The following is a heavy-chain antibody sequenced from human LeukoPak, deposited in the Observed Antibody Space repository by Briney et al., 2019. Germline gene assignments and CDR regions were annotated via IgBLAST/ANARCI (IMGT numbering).Heavy chain of an antibody. CDR3: ARTPPGSLRAEYFQH. Sequence: PGGSLRLSCAGSGFTFSDYYMSWIRQAPGKGLEWVSYISRTGSTIYYADSVKGRFTISRDNAKNSLYLQMSSLRADDTAMYYCARTPPGSLRAEYFQHWGQGTLVTVSS. J-gene: IGHJ1*01. CDR2: ISRTGSTI. CDR1: GFTFSDYY. D-gene: IGHD3-10*01. V-gene: IGHV3-11*01.